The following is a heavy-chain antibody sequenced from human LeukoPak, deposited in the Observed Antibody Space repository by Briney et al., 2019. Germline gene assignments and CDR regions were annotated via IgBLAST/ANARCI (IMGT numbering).Heavy chain of an antibody. V-gene: IGHV4-4*07. CDR2: ISTSGST. CDR3: ARQNGDYLWYLDY. CDR1: GDSISSYS. J-gene: IGHJ4*02. Sequence: SETLSLTCTVSGDSISSYSWTWIRQPAGEGLEWIGRISTSGSTSYNPSLKSRVTMSLDTSKNQFSLRLTSVTAADTAIYYCARQNGDYLWYLDYWGQGTLVTVSS. D-gene: IGHD4-17*01.